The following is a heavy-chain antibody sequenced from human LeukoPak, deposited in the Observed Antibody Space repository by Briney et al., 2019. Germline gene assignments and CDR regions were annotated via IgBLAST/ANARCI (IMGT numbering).Heavy chain of an antibody. CDR3: AKSGPYYYDY. J-gene: IGHJ4*02. D-gene: IGHD3-10*01. CDR2: FGGSGASV. V-gene: IGHV3-23*01. Sequence: GGSLRLSCAASGFTFSTYGMSWVRQAPGKGLEWVSTFGGSGASVYYADSVKGRFTVARDNSKNTLYLQMNSLRVEDTAVYYCAKSGPYYYDYWGQGTLVTVSS. CDR1: GFTFSTYG.